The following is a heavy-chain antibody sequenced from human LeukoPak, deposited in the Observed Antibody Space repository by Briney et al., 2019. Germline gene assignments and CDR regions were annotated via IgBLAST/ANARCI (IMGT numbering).Heavy chain of an antibody. CDR3: AKDISSGWPRCLDY. Sequence: RPSETLSLTCAVYGGSFSGYYWSWIRQPPGKGLEWIGEINHIGSTNYNPSLKSRVTISVDTSKNQFSLKLSFVTAADTALYYCAKDISSGWPRCLDYWGQGTLVTVSS. V-gene: IGHV4-34*01. CDR1: GGSFSGYY. CDR2: INHIGST. J-gene: IGHJ4*02. D-gene: IGHD6-19*01.